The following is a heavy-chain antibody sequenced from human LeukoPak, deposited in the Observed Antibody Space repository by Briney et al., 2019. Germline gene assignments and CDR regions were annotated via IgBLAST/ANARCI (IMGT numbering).Heavy chain of an antibody. D-gene: IGHD5-12*01. CDR2: INHSGST. Sequence: SETLSLTCAVYGGSFSGYYWSWIRQPPGKGLEWIGEINHSGSTNYNPSLKSRVTISVDTSKNQFSPKLSSVTAADTAVYYCAGETSGYEGTWGQGTLVTVSS. V-gene: IGHV4-34*01. J-gene: IGHJ5*02. CDR1: GGSFSGYY. CDR3: AGETSGYEGT.